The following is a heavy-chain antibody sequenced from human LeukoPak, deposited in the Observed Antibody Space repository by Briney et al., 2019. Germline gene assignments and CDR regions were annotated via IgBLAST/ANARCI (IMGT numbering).Heavy chain of an antibody. CDR1: GDSISSSSYY. J-gene: IGHJ5*02. D-gene: IGHD4-23*01. CDR3: ARHDTVISRPPLWRFDP. CDR2: IYYSGST. Sequence: SETLSLTCTVSGDSISSSSYYWGWIRQPPGKGLEWIGSIYYSGSTYYNPSLKSRVTISVDTSKNQFSLKLSSVTAADTAVYYCARHDTVISRPPLWRFDPWGQGTLVTVSS. V-gene: IGHV4-39*01.